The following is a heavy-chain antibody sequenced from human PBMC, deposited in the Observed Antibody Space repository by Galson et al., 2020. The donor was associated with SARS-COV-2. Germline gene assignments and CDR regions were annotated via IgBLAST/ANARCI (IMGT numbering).Heavy chain of an antibody. D-gene: IGHD2-15*01. CDR2: MNHGGSP. CDR3: ARWDGGNVRGGFDP. J-gene: IGHJ5*02. Sequence: SETLSLTCAVYGGSFTDYYWTWIRQPPGKGLEWIGEMNHGGSPNYNPSLKRRVTISIDTSKNQFSLKLTSVTAADTAVYFCARWDGGNVRGGFDPWAQEILVTVSS. V-gene: IGHV4-34*01. CDR1: GGSFTDYY.